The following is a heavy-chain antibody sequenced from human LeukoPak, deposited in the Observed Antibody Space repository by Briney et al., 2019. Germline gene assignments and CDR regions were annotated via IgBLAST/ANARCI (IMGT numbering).Heavy chain of an antibody. V-gene: IGHV3-73*01. CDR1: GFTFSGSA. CDR2: IRSKANSYAT. Sequence: GGSLRLSCAASGFTFSGSAMHWVSQASGKRLEWVGRIRSKANSYATAYAASVKGRFTISRDDSKNTAYLQMNSLKTEDTAVYYCTREWIQLRSWGQGTLVTVSS. CDR3: TREWIQLRS. D-gene: IGHD5-18*01. J-gene: IGHJ5*02.